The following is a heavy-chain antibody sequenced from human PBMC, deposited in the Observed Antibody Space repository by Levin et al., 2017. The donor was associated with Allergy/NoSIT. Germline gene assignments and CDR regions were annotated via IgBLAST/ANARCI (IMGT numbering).Heavy chain of an antibody. D-gene: IGHD1-1*01. CDR1: GFSLSARPVG. CDR2: IYWDDDK. CDR3: AHRRSGYNWNDGDFDY. J-gene: IGHJ4*02. V-gene: IGHV2-5*02. Sequence: SGPTLVKPTQALALTCTFSGFSLSARPVGVGWIRQPPGKALELLALIYWDDDKRYSPSLRSRLTITKDNSKKQVFLTMTNMDPEDTATYYCAHRRSGYNWNDGDFDYWGQGTLVTVSS.